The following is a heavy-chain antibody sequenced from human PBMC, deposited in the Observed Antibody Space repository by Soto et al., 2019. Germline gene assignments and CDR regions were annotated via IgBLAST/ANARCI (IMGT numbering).Heavy chain of an antibody. CDR3: AKDGVVVVAASYYDCMDV. CDR2: ISYDGSNK. J-gene: IGHJ6*02. CDR1: GFTFSSYG. V-gene: IGHV3-30*18. D-gene: IGHD2-15*01. Sequence: GGSLRLSCAASGFTFSSYGMHWVRQAPGKGLEWVAVISYDGSNKYYADSVKGRFTISRDNSKNTLYLQMNSLRAEDTAVYYCAKDGVVVVAASYYDCMDVWGQGTMVTV.